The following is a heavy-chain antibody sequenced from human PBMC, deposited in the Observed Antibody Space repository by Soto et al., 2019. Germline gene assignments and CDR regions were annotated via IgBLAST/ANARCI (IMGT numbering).Heavy chain of an antibody. CDR3: ARGAAVVASVYFQH. Sequence: ASVKVSCKASGYTFTGYYMHWVRQAPGQGLEWMGWINPNSGGTSYAQKFQGWVTMTRDTSISTAYMELSRLRSDDTAVYYCARGAAVVASVYFQHWGQGTLVTSPQ. CDR2: INPNSGGT. D-gene: IGHD6-19*01. CDR1: GYTFTGYY. V-gene: IGHV1-2*04. J-gene: IGHJ1*01.